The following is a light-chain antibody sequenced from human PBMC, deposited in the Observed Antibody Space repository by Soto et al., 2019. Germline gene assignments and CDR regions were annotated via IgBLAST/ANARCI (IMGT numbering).Light chain of an antibody. CDR2: RDS. CDR1: NIGSKN. J-gene: IGLJ1*01. V-gene: IGLV3-9*01. Sequence: SYELTQPLSVSVALGQTARIACGGNNIGSKNVHWYQQKPGQARVLVMYRDSNRPSGIPERFSGNNSGNTATLTISRAQAGDEADYYCQVWDSSTSSYVFGTGTKVTVL. CDR3: QVWDSSTSSYV.